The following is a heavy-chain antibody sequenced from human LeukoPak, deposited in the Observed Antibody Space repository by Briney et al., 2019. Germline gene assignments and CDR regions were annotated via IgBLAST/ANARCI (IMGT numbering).Heavy chain of an antibody. Sequence: ASVTVSCKASGGTFSSYAISWVRQAPGQGLEWMGGIIPIFGTANYAQKFQGRVTITADESTSTACMELSSLRSEDTAVYYSARSYDSSGYDFDYWGQGTLVTVSS. J-gene: IGHJ4*02. D-gene: IGHD3-22*01. CDR1: GGTFSSYA. CDR2: IIPIFGTA. V-gene: IGHV1-69*13. CDR3: ARSYDSSGYDFDY.